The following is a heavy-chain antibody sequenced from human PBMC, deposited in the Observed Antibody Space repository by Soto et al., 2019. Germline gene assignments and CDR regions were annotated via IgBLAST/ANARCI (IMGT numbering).Heavy chain of an antibody. CDR3: ARRLAPSVSALGY. D-gene: IGHD1-26*01. Sequence: QVQLVQSGGGVVQTGNSLRLSCTVSGLTFSSSSVHWVRQAPGKGLEWVAVISENGDRQYSTDSVRGRFLVSRDTFNNTIYLQMNSLRPEDTGEYFCARRLAPSVSALGYWGQGALVTVPS. CDR2: ISENGDRQ. V-gene: IGHV3-30-3*01. CDR1: GLTFSSSS. J-gene: IGHJ4*02.